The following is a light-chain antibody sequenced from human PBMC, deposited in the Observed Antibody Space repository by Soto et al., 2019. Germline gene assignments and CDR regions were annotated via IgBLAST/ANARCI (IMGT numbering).Light chain of an antibody. J-gene: IGKJ1*01. V-gene: IGKV1-5*03. CDR3: QQYDNYSRT. CDR1: HSISNW. CDR2: RAS. Sequence: DIPMTQSPSTLSASVGDRVTITCRASHSISNWLAWYQQKPGKAPKLLIYRASNLEGGVPSRFSGSGSGTEFTLTISSLQPDDFATYYCQQYDNYSRTFGQGTKVDI.